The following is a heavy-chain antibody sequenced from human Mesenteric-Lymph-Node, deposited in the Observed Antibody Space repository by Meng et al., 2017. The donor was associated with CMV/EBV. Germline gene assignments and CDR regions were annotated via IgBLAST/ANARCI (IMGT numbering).Heavy chain of an antibody. Sequence: GGSLRLSCAASGFTVSSYYMSWVRQAPGKGLEWVSVIYSGGNAYYADSVKGRFTISRDNSKNTLFLQMNSLIPDDTAVYYCARDHSSEPEWYFDLWGRGTLVTAPQ. CDR2: IYSGGNA. D-gene: IGHD2/OR15-2a*01. CDR1: GFTVSSYY. V-gene: IGHV3-53*01. J-gene: IGHJ2*01. CDR3: ARDHSSEPEWYFDL.